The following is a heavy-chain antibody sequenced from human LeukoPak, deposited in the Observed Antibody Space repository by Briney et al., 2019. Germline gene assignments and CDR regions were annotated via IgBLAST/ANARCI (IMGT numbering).Heavy chain of an antibody. J-gene: IGHJ4*02. CDR1: GFTFSSYS. V-gene: IGHV3-21*01. Sequence: KTGGSLRLSCAASGFTFSSYSMNWVRQAPGKGLEGVSSISSSSSYIYYADSVKGRFTISRDNAKNSLYLQMNSLRAEDTAVYYCARVGTVTKGDYWGQGTLVTVSS. CDR3: ARVGTVTKGDY. D-gene: IGHD4-11*01. CDR2: ISSSSSYI.